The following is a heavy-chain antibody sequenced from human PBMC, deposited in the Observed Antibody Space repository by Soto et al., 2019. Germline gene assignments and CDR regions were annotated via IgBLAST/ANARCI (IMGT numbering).Heavy chain of an antibody. D-gene: IGHD6-13*01. CDR3: ARDLAAGDL. V-gene: IGHV1-46*01. J-gene: IGHJ5*02. CDR1: GDTFINYY. CDR2: INPMGGST. Sequence: QEQLVQSGAEVKEPGASVKVSCKASGDTFINYYIHWVRQAPGQGLEWMAIINPMGGSTNYAQEFQGRVTLTSDTSTSTVYMELSSLRFEETALFYCARDLAAGDLWGQGTLVTVSS.